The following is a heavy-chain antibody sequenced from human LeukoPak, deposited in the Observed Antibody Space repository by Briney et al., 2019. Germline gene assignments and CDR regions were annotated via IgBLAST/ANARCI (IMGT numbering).Heavy chain of an antibody. CDR3: AKERSHLINYFDY. D-gene: IGHD3-16*01. V-gene: IGHV3-30*18. Sequence: GGSLRLSCAASGFTFSSYGMHWVRQAPGKGLEWVAVISYDGSNKYYADSVKGRFTISRDNSKNTLYLQMNSLRAEDTAVYYCAKERSHLINYFDYWGQGTLSPSPQ. CDR2: ISYDGSNK. J-gene: IGHJ4*02. CDR1: GFTFSSYG.